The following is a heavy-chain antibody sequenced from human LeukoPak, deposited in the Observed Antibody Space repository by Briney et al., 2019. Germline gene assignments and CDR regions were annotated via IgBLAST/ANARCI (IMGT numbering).Heavy chain of an antibody. Sequence: GGSLRLSCAASGFTISSSYMSWVRQAPGKGLEWVSLIYSGGNTYYAGSVKGRFTISRDDSKNTLYLQMNSLRAGDTAVYYCARETTSIDAFDIWGQGTMVTVSS. CDR1: GFTISSSY. CDR2: IYSGGNT. CDR3: ARETTSIDAFDI. J-gene: IGHJ3*02. V-gene: IGHV3-53*01. D-gene: IGHD1-1*01.